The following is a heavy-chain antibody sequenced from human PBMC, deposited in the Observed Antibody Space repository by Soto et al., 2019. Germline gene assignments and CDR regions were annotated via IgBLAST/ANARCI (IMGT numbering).Heavy chain of an antibody. D-gene: IGHD5-18*01. J-gene: IGHJ3*01. CDR1: GITFSSYW. CDR3: ARALSYGNT. V-gene: IGHV3-7*04. CDR2: RXQDGSEK. Sequence: LSXAASGITFSSYWMSWVRQAPGKGLEWVXXRXQDGSEKYYVDSVKVRFTTSRDNAKKSLYLQMTSLSAEDTAVYYCARALSYGNTWGQGTMVTVSS.